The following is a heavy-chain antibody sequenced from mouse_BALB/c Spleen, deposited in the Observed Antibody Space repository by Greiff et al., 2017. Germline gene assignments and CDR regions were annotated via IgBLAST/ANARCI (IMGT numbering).Heavy chain of an antibody. D-gene: IGHD2-12*01. Sequence: QVQLQQSGPELVKPGASVRISCKASGYTFTSYYIHWVKQRPGQGLEWIGWIYPGNVNTKYNEKFKGKATLTADKSSSTAYMQLSSLTSEDSAVYFCAKGIDTTGRFDYWGQGTTLTVSS. CDR3: AKGIDTTGRFDY. J-gene: IGHJ2*01. CDR2: IYPGNVNT. V-gene: IGHV1S56*01. CDR1: GYTFTSYY.